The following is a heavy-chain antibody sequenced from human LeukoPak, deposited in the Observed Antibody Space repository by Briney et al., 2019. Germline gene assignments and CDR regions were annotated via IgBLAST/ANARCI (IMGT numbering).Heavy chain of an antibody. Sequence: SETLSLTCTVSGGSISSYYWSWIRQPPGKGLEWIAYIYYSGSTNYNPSLKSRVTISVDTSKNQFSLKLSSVTAADTAVYYCARHRPQQLVKSYYYYMDVWGKGTTVTISS. CDR3: ARHRPQQLVKSYYYYMDV. J-gene: IGHJ6*03. V-gene: IGHV4-59*08. CDR1: GGSISSYY. CDR2: IYYSGST. D-gene: IGHD6-13*01.